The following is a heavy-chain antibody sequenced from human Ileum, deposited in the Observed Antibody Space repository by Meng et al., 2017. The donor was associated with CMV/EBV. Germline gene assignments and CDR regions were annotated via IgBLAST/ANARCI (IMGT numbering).Heavy chain of an antibody. CDR1: GFTFSDSY. V-gene: IGHV3-11*04. Sequence: LSLSCATSGFTFSDSYMSWIRQAPGNGLEWVSFISGGGDIHYADSVKGRFTISRDNAKNSLYLQMKSLRAEDTAVYYCARETMTADYWGQGTLVTVSS. CDR2: ISGGGDI. J-gene: IGHJ4*02. D-gene: IGHD2-21*02. CDR3: ARETMTADY.